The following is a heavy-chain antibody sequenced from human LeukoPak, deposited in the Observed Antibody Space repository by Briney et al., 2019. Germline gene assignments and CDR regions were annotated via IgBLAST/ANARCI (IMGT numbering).Heavy chain of an antibody. CDR2: ISYDASNE. J-gene: IGHJ4*02. D-gene: IGHD6-13*01. V-gene: IGHV3-30-3*01. CDR3: ARVPPAPAGNHFDY. CDR1: GFNFGDYP. Sequence: GGSLRLSCAASGFNFGDYPMHWVRQAPGKGLEWVALISYDASNEYYADSVKGRFTISRDNSKNTLYLQMTSVRVEDTAVYYCARVPPAPAGNHFDYWGQGTLVTVSS.